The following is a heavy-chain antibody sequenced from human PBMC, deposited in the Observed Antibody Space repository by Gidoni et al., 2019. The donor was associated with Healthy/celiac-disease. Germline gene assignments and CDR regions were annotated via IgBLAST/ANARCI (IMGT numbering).Heavy chain of an antibody. CDR2: IKQDGSEK. CDR3: ARDVRVLRLRLGQTPCFDY. D-gene: IGHD3-16*01. V-gene: IGHV3-7*01. CDR1: AFTSSSYW. Sequence: EAQLVESGGGLVQPGGSLRLSCAASAFTSSSYWMNWVRKAPGKGVEWVAKIKQDGSEKYYVDSVKGRFTISRDNAKNSLYLQMNSLRAEDTAVYYCARDVRVLRLRLGQTPCFDYWGQGTLVTVSS. J-gene: IGHJ4*02.